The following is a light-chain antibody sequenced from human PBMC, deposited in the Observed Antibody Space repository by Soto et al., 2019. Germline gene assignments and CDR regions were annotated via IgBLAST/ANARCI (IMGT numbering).Light chain of an antibody. CDR1: SSNIGAGYD. CDR2: GNS. CDR3: QSYDSSLSGVV. V-gene: IGLV1-40*01. Sequence: QSVLTQPPSVSGAPGQRVTISCTGSSSNIGAGYDVHWYQQLPGTAPKLLIYGNSNRPSGVPDRFSGSKSGTSASLAITGLQAGDGGDYDCQSYDSSLSGVVFGGGTKLTV. J-gene: IGLJ2*01.